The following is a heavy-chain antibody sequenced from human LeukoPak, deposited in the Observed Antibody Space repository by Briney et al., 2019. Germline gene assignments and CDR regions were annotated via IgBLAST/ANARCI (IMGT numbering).Heavy chain of an antibody. CDR3: ARERHYYDSSGYYAGFDY. V-gene: IGHV4-59*01. D-gene: IGHD3-22*01. Sequence: SEPLSLPCTVSGRSISSYHGSWIRHPPGEGREWGGYIYYSGSTNYNPFLKSRVTISVDTYKNQFSLKLSYVTAADTAVYYCARERHYYDSSGYYAGFDYWGQGTLVTVSS. J-gene: IGHJ4*02. CDR2: IYYSGST. CDR1: GRSISSYH.